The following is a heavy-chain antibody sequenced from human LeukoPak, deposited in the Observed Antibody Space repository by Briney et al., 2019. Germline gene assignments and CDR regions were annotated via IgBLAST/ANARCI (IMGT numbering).Heavy chain of an antibody. CDR2: INHSGST. V-gene: IGHV4-34*01. Sequence: GSLRLSCAASGFNVSSNYMSWVRQPPGKGLEWIGEINHSGSTNYNPSLKSRVTISVDTSKNQFSLKLSSVTAADTAVYYCARGDNTIFGVVIIPVWFDPWGQGTLVTVSS. CDR1: GFNVSSNY. CDR3: ARGDNTIFGVVIIPVWFDP. J-gene: IGHJ5*02. D-gene: IGHD3-3*01.